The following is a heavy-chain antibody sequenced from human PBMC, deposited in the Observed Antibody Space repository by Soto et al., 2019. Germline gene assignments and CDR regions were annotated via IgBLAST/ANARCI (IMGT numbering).Heavy chain of an antibody. D-gene: IGHD1-7*01. CDR2: ISYDGSNK. CDR1: GFTFSSYA. CDR3: ARDPSRWNYVLGPNWFDP. V-gene: IGHV3-30-3*01. J-gene: IGHJ5*02. Sequence: PGGSLRLSCAASGFTFSSYAMHWVRQAPGKGLEWVAVISYDGSNKYYADSVKGRFTISRDNSKNTLYLQMNSLRAEDTAVYYCARDPSRWNYVLGPNWFDPWGQGTLVTVSS.